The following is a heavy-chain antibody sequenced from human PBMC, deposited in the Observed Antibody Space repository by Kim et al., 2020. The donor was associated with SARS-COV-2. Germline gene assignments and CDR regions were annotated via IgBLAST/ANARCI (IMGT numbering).Heavy chain of an antibody. V-gene: IGHV3-23*01. D-gene: IGHD2-21*02. Sequence: SVKGRFTISRDNSKNTLYLQMNSLRAEDTAVYYCAKDRVKGAGDWDFDYWGRGTLVTVSS. CDR3: AKDRVKGAGDWDFDY. J-gene: IGHJ4*02.